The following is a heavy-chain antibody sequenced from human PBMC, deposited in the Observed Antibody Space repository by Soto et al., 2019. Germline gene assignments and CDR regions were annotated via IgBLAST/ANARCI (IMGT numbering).Heavy chain of an antibody. J-gene: IGHJ4*02. CDR2: IYWDDDM. D-gene: IGHD2-15*01. Sequence: QITLKESGPTLVKPTQTLTLTCTFSGFSLKTDGVGVAWIRQPPGKAPEWLALIYWDDDMRYNPSLKSRLTITKDSTKNQVVLQETEMYPVDTGTYVCTHSLRRASCSGGSCYFVDYCGQGNLVTVSS. CDR1: GFSLKTDGVG. CDR3: THSLRRASCSGGSCYFVDY. V-gene: IGHV2-5*02.